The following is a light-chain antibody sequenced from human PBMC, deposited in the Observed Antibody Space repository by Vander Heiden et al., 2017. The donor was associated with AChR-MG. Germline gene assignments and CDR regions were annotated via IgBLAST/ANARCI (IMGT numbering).Light chain of an antibody. CDR2: GAS. CDR1: QGVSSSY. CDR3: QQYGSSPYT. J-gene: IGKJ2*01. Sequence: ETALTQSPGTLSLSPGERATLSCRTGQGVSSSYLAWYHQKPGQPPRLLIYGASRRATGIPGRFSGSGSGTDFTLTISRLEPEDFAVYYCQQYGSSPYTFGQGTKLEIK. V-gene: IGKV3-20*01.